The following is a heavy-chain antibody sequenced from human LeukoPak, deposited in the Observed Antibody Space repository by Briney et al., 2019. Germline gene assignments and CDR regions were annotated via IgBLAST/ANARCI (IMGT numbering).Heavy chain of an antibody. CDR3: ARGPYGDSYYFDY. V-gene: IGHV1-69*13. J-gene: IGHJ4*02. D-gene: IGHD4-17*01. CDR2: IIPIFGTA. Sequence: ASVKVSCKASGGTFSSNAISWVRQAPGQGLEWMGGIIPIFGTANYAQKFQGRVTITADESTSTAYMELSSLRSEDTAVYYCARGPYGDSYYFDYWGQGTLVTVSS. CDR1: GGTFSSNA.